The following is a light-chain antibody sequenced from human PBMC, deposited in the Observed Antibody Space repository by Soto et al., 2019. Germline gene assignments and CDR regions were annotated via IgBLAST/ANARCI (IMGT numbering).Light chain of an antibody. V-gene: IGLV1-40*01. Sequence: QSVLTQPPSVSGAPGQRVTISCTGSSSNIGAGHVVHWYQQFPGRAPKPLIYGSSNRPSGVPDRFSGSKSGTSASLAITGLQAEDEADYYCQSYDNTLSASVFGGGTKVTVL. CDR2: GSS. CDR1: SSNIGAGHV. CDR3: QSYDNTLSASV. J-gene: IGLJ2*01.